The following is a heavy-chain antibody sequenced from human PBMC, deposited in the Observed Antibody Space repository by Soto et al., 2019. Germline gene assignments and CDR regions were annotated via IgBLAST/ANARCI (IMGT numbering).Heavy chain of an antibody. Sequence: KASETLSLTCTVSGGSISSGGYYWSWIRQHPGKGLEWIGYIYYSGSTYYNPSLKSRVTISVDTSKNQFSLKLSSVTAADTAVYYCARYGSGSTSRVSPVDYWGQGTLVTVSS. CDR1: GGSISSGGYY. CDR2: IYYSGST. D-gene: IGHD3-10*01. CDR3: ARYGSGSTSRVSPVDY. V-gene: IGHV4-31*03. J-gene: IGHJ4*02.